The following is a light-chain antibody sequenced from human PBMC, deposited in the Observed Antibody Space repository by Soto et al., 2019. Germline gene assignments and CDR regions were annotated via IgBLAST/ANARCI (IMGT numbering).Light chain of an antibody. CDR2: DNK. CDR3: QSDDNKMTVWV. J-gene: IGLJ3*02. CDR1: RSNIGTGYG. Sequence: QSVLTQPPSVSGAPGQTVNISCTGTRSNIGTGYGVQWYQQFPGTVPKVVIFDNKNRPSGVPDRFSGSKSGTSVYLTITGLQAEDEADYYCQSDDNKMTVWVFGGGTKLTVL. V-gene: IGLV1-40*01.